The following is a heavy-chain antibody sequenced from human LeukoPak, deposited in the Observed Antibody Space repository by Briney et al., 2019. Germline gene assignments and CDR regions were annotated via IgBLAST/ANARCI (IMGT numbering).Heavy chain of an antibody. CDR3: YYGGSGWYVSYYYGMDV. Sequence: SETLSLTCTVSGGSISSYYWSWIRQPAGKGLEWIGRIYTSGSTNYNPSLKSRVTMSVDTSKSQFSLKLSSVTAADTAVYYCYYGGSGWYVSYYYGMDVWGQGTTVTVSS. CDR1: GGSISSYY. V-gene: IGHV4-4*07. D-gene: IGHD6-19*01. J-gene: IGHJ6*02. CDR2: IYTSGST.